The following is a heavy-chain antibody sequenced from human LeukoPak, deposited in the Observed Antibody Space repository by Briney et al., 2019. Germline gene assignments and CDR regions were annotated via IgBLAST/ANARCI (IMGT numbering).Heavy chain of an antibody. CDR1: GYTFTSYG. Sequence: ASVKVSCKASGYTFTSYGISWVRQAPGQGLEWMGWISAYNGNTNYAQKLQGRVPMTTDTSTSTAYMELRSLRSDDTAVYYCAKGTGTTGSAGYYYYYGMDVWGQGTTVTVSS. D-gene: IGHD1-1*01. CDR3: AKGTGTTGSAGYYYYYGMDV. CDR2: ISAYNGNT. V-gene: IGHV1-18*01. J-gene: IGHJ6*02.